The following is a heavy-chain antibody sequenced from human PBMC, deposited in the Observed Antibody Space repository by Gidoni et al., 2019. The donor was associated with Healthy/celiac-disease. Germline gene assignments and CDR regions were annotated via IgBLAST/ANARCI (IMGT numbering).Heavy chain of an antibody. CDR2: IYYSGST. CDR1: GGSISSSRYY. V-gene: IGHV4-39*01. D-gene: IGHD6-19*01. CDR3: ARPSQGSSSGWYSPGVYFDY. Sequence: QLQLQESGPGLVKPSETLSLTCPVSGGSISSSRYYWGWIRQPPGKGLEWIGSIYYSGSTYYNPSLNGRVTISVDTSKNQFSLKLSSVTAADTAVYYCARPSQGSSSGWYSPGVYFDYWGQGTLVTVSS. J-gene: IGHJ4*02.